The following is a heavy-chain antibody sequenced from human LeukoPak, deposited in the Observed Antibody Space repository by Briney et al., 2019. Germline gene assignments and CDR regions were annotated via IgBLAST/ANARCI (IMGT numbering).Heavy chain of an antibody. V-gene: IGHV4-59*01. CDR3: ARAVSGWYWFDP. J-gene: IGHJ5*02. CDR2: IYYSGST. CDR1: GGSISRYY. Sequence: SETLSLTCTVSGGSISRYYWSWVRQPPGKGLEWIGYIYYSGSTNYNPSLKSRVTISVDPPKNQFSLKLSSVTAADTAVYYCARAVSGWYWFDPWGQGTLVTVSS. D-gene: IGHD6-19*01.